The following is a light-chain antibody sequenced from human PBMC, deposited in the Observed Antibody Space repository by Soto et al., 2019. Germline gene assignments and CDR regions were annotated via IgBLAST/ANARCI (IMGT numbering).Light chain of an antibody. CDR3: SSYTSSRTRV. V-gene: IGLV2-14*01. Sequence: QSALTQPASVSGSPGQSITISCTGTSSDVGGYNYVSWYQQHPGKAPKLMIYEVSNRPSGVSNRFSGSKSGNTASLTISGLQAEDEAEYYGSSYTSSRTRVFGGGTKLTVL. CDR1: SSDVGGYNY. J-gene: IGLJ3*02. CDR2: EVS.